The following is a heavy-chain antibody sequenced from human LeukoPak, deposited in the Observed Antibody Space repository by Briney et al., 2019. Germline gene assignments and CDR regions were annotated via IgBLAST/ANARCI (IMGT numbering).Heavy chain of an antibody. CDR1: GFTFSSYE. Sequence: GGSLRLSCAASGFTFSSYEMNWVRQAPGKGLEWVSYISSSGSTIYYADSVKGRFTISRDNSKNTLYLQMNSLRAEDTAVYYCARDPRMNYGPPAYMDVWGKGTTVTVSS. D-gene: IGHD3-10*01. CDR3: ARDPRMNYGPPAYMDV. V-gene: IGHV3-48*03. CDR2: ISSSGSTI. J-gene: IGHJ6*03.